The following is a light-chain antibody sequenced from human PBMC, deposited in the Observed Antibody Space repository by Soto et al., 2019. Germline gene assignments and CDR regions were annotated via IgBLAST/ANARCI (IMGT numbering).Light chain of an antibody. Sequence: DIHMTQSPSTLSASVGDRVTITCRASQNINTWLAWYQQNPGKAPKLMIDRASSLESGVPSRFSGSGSGTEFTLTISSLQPDDFSTYYCQHDSTYSGTFGPGTKVDIK. CDR2: RAS. J-gene: IGKJ3*01. CDR1: QNINTW. V-gene: IGKV1-5*03. CDR3: QHDSTYSGT.